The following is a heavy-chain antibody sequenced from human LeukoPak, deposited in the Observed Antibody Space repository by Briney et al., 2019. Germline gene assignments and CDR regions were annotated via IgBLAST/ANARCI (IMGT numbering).Heavy chain of an antibody. CDR3: ARAQITTMGEAFDI. V-gene: IGHV1-2*02. CDR2: INPNSGGT. CDR1: GYTLTGYY. Sequence: ASVKVSCKASGYTLTGYYMHWVRQAPGQGLEWMGWINPNSGGTNYAQKFQGRVTMTRDTSISTAYMELSRLRSDDTAVYYCARAQITTMGEAFDIWGQGTMVTVSS. J-gene: IGHJ3*02. D-gene: IGHD3-22*01.